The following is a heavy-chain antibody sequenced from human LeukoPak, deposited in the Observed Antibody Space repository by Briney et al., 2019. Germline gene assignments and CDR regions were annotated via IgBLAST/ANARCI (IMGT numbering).Heavy chain of an antibody. D-gene: IGHD2-2*01. V-gene: IGHV4-61*02. J-gene: IGHJ5*02. CDR1: GGSISSGSYY. CDR2: IYTSGST. Sequence: PSETLSLTCTVSGGSISSGSYYWSWIRQPAGKGLEWIGRIYTSGSTNYNPSLKSRVTISVDTSKNQFSLKLSSVTAADTAVYYCARSCSSTSCYDWFDPWGQGTLVTVSS. CDR3: ARSCSSTSCYDWFDP.